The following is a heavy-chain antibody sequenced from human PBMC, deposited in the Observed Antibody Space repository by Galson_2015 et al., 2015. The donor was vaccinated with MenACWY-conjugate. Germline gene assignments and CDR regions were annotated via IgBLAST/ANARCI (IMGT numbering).Heavy chain of an antibody. D-gene: IGHD3-22*01. CDR1: GFTVSSNY. J-gene: IGHJ4*02. CDR3: ARGRGDDSSGYYYTHFDY. CDR2: IYNTSNT. Sequence: SLRLSCAASGFTVSSNYMSWVRQAPGKGLDWVSVIYNTSNTYYADSVKGRFTISRDNSKNTLYLQMNSLRAEDTAVYYCARGRGDDSSGYYYTHFDYWGQGTLVTVSS. V-gene: IGHV3-53*01.